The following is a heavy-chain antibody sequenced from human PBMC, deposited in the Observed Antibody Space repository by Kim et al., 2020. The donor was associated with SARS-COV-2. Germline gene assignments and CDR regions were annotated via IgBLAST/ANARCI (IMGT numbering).Heavy chain of an antibody. D-gene: IGHD5-18*01. CDR1: GFTFSSYS. Sequence: GGSLRLSCAASGFTFSSYSMNWVRQAPGKGLEWVSSISSSSSYIYYADSVKGRFTISRDNAKNSLYLQMNSLRAEDTAVYYCAREGRSHTAMVKGGYYYYGMDVWGQGTTVTVSS. CDR3: AREGRSHTAMVKGGYYYYGMDV. V-gene: IGHV3-21*01. J-gene: IGHJ6*02. CDR2: ISSSSSYI.